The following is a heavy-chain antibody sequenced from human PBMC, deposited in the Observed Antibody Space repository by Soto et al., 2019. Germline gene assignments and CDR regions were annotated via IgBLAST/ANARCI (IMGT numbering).Heavy chain of an antibody. J-gene: IGHJ4*02. CDR1: GFTFTRYS. CDR3: ARESEDLTSNFDY. CDR2: ISSTTNYI. V-gene: IGHV3-21*06. Sequence: EVQLVESGGGLVKPGGSLRLSCAASGFTFTRYSMNWVRQAPGKGLEWVSFISSTTNYIYYGDSMKGRFTISRDKAKNSLYLEMNSLRAEETAVYYCARESEDLTSNFDYWGQGTLVTVSS.